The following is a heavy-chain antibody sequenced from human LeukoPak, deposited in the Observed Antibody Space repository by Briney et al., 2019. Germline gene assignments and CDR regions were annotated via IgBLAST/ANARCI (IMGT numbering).Heavy chain of an antibody. CDR3: AVFGPLFDY. D-gene: IGHD3-10*02. CDR1: GFTFSSYG. CDR2: ISYDGSNK. V-gene: IGHV3-30*03. J-gene: IGHJ4*02. Sequence: GGSLRLSCAASGFTFSSYGMHWVRQAPGKGLEWVAVISYDGSNKYYADSVKGRFTISRDNSKNTLYLQMNSLRAEDTAVYYCAVFGPLFDYWGQGTLVTVSS.